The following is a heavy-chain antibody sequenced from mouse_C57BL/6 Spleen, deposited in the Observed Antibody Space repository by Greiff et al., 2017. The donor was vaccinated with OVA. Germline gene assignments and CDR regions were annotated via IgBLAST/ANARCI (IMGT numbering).Heavy chain of an antibody. D-gene: IGHD1-1*01. Sequence: EVQRVESGPGMVKPSQSLSLTCTVTGYSITSGYDWHWIRHFPGNKLEWMGYISYSGSTNYNPSLKSRISITHDTSKNHFFLKLNSVTTEDTATYYCARDRYGSSYWYFDVWGTGTTVTVSS. CDR2: ISYSGST. CDR1: GYSITSGYD. J-gene: IGHJ1*03. CDR3: ARDRYGSSYWYFDV. V-gene: IGHV3-1*01.